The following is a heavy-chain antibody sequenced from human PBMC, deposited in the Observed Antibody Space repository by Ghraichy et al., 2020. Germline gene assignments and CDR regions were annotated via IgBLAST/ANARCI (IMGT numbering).Heavy chain of an antibody. D-gene: IGHD4-23*01. Sequence: GESLNISCVGSGFIFSSYSMNWVRQSPGKGLEWVSYITSSSRTTSYADSVKGRFTISRDNAQNSLSLQMTSLRDEDTAVYYCARASSVVRFYYYDAMDVWGQGTTVTVSS. CDR3: ARASSVVRFYYYDAMDV. V-gene: IGHV3-48*02. J-gene: IGHJ6*02. CDR1: GFIFSSYS. CDR2: ITSSSRTT.